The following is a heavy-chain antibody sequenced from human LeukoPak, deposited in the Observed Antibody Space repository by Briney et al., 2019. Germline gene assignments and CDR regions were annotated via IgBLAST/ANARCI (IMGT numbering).Heavy chain of an antibody. V-gene: IGHV3-23*01. Sequence: GGSLRLSCAASGFSFSSYWMSWVRQAPGKGLEWVSGISGSGVYTYYADSVKGRFTISRDNSKNTLYLVMNSLRVDDTAVYYCAKAVDLATISVDIWGQGTMVTVSS. CDR1: GFSFSSYW. J-gene: IGHJ3*02. CDR2: ISGSGVYT. D-gene: IGHD5-24*01. CDR3: AKAVDLATISVDI.